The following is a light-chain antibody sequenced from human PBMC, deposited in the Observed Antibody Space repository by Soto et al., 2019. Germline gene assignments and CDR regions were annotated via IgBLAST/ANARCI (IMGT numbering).Light chain of an antibody. J-gene: IGKJ3*01. CDR3: QQRSNWPS. Sequence: EIVLTQSPATLSLSPGERATPSCRASQSVSSYLAWYKQKPGQAPRPLIYDASNRATGTPARFSGSGSGTCFTLTISSLEPEDFAVYYCQQRSNWPSFGPGTKVDIK. CDR1: QSVSSY. CDR2: DAS. V-gene: IGKV3-11*01.